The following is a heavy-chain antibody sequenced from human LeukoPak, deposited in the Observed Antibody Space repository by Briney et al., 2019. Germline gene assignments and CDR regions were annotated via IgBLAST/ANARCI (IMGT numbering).Heavy chain of an antibody. CDR3: AKGFGNIASAGSRDDWFDP. CDR2: IRYDGSNK. CDR1: GFTFSSYD. Sequence: GGSLRLSCAASGFTFSSYDIHWVRQAPGKGLEWVAFIRYDGSNKYYSDSVKGRFTLSRDNSKNTLYLQMNSLRTEDTAVYYCAKGFGNIASAGSRDDWFDPWGQGTLVTVSS. D-gene: IGHD6-13*01. V-gene: IGHV3-30*02. J-gene: IGHJ5*02.